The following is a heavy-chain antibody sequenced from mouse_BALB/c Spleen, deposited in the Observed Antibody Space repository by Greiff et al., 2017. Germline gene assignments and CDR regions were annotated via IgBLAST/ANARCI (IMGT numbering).Heavy chain of an antibody. Sequence: VHVKQSGPELVKPGASVKMSCKASGYTFTSYVMHWVKQKPGQGLEWIGYINPYNDGTKYNEKFKGKATLTSDKSSSTAYMELSSLTSEDSAVYYCASLITTATRDYWGQGTTLTVSS. CDR1: GYTFTSYV. CDR2: INPYNDGT. J-gene: IGHJ2*01. V-gene: IGHV1-14*01. CDR3: ASLITTATRDY. D-gene: IGHD1-2*01.